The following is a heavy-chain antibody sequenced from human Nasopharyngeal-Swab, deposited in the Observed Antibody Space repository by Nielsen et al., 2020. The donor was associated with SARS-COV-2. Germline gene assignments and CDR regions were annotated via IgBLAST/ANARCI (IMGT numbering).Heavy chain of an antibody. CDR2: IYYSGST. D-gene: IGHD3-22*01. V-gene: IGHV4-61*01. Sequence: SETLSLTRTVSGGSVSSGSYYWSWIRQPPGKGLEWIGYIYYSGSTNYNPSLKSRVTISVDTSKNQFSLKLSSVTAADTAVYYCAREPDTMIAVSPDAFDIWGQGTMVTVSS. J-gene: IGHJ3*02. CDR1: GGSVSSGSYY. CDR3: AREPDTMIAVSPDAFDI.